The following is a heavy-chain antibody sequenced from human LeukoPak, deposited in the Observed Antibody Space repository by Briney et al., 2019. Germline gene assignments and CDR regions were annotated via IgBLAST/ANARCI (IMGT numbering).Heavy chain of an antibody. V-gene: IGHV1-8*01. J-gene: IGHJ4*02. CDR3: ARGGDSSGCYDY. Sequence: ASVKVSCKASGYTFTSYDINWVRQATGQGLEWMGWMNPNSGNTGYAQKFQGRVTMTRNTSISTAYMELSSLRSEDTAVYYCARGGDSSGCYDYWGRGTLVTVSS. D-gene: IGHD6-19*01. CDR2: MNPNSGNT. CDR1: GYTFTSYD.